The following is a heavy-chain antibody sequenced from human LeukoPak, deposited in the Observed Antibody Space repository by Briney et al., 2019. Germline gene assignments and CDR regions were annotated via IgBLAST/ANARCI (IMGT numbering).Heavy chain of an antibody. CDR3: ATVRGGNTRDFDY. CDR2: IRSSSGYI. Sequence: GGSLRLSCAASGFTFSSYNMHWVRQAPGKGLEWVLSIRSSSGYIYYADSVKGRFTISRDNAKNSLYLQMNSLRAEDTAVYHCATVRGGNTRDFDYWGQGTLVTVSS. J-gene: IGHJ4*02. V-gene: IGHV3-21*01. D-gene: IGHD3-10*01. CDR1: GFTFSSYN.